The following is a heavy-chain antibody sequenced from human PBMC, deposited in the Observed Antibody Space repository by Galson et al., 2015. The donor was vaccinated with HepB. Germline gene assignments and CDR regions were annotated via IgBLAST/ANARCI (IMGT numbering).Heavy chain of an antibody. CDR1: GFIFNYYG. CDR3: AKDPSPFRSVLSYPPSFGY. Sequence: SLRLSCAASGFIFNYYGMHWVRQAPGKGLEWVAIISYDGSYKYYGDSVRGRFTVSRDISRKTLSLQMNSLRTEDTAIYYCAKDPSPFRSVLSYPPSFGYWGQGTQVTVSS. D-gene: IGHD3-3*01. CDR2: ISYDGSYK. J-gene: IGHJ4*02. V-gene: IGHV3-30*18.